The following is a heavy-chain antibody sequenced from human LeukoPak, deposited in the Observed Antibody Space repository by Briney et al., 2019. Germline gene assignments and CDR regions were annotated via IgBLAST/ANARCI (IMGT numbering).Heavy chain of an antibody. V-gene: IGHV3-7*01. CDR1: GFTFSSYW. J-gene: IGHJ4*02. CDR2: IKQDGSEK. Sequence: GGSLRLSCAASGFTFSSYWMSWVRQAPGKGLEWVANIKQDGSEKYYVDSVKGRFTISRDNAKNSLYLQMNSLRAEDTAVYYCARDRCSSTSCHRFDYWGQGTLVTVSS. CDR3: ARDRCSSTSCHRFDY. D-gene: IGHD2-2*01.